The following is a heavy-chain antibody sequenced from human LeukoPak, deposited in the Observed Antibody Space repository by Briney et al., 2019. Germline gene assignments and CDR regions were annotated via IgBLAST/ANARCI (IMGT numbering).Heavy chain of an antibody. D-gene: IGHD2-2*01. CDR2: IYYSGST. J-gene: IGHJ5*02. CDR3: ARDRGLGYCSSTSCEHNWSDP. V-gene: IGHV4-31*03. CDR1: GGSISSGGYY. Sequence: SETLSLTCTVSGGSISSGGYYWSWIRQHPGKGLEWIGYIYYSGSTYYNPSLKSRVTISVDTSKNQFSLKLSSVTAADTAVYYCARDRGLGYCSSTSCEHNWSDPWGQGTLVTVSS.